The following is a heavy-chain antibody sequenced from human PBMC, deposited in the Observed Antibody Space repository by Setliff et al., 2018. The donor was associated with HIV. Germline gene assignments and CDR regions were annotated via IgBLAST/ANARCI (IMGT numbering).Heavy chain of an antibody. J-gene: IGHJ5*02. Sequence: VKVSCKTSGDTLSIHPISWVRQAPGRGLDWMGGIIPAFGRANYAQKFQGRVTITTDEPTNTVYMELSSLRSEDTAFYFCATSTIAAAGASRADLDPWGQGTLVTVSS. V-gene: IGHV1-69*05. CDR2: IIPAFGRA. CDR1: GDTLSIHP. CDR3: ATSTIAAAGASRADLDP. D-gene: IGHD6-13*01.